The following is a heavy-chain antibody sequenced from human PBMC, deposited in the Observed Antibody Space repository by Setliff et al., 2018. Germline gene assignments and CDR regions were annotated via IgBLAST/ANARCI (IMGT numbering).Heavy chain of an antibody. CDR2: IWYDGSNK. CDR3: ARASLVRGVLTDY. CDR1: GFTFSSYG. D-gene: IGHD3-10*01. V-gene: IGHV3-33*01. J-gene: IGHJ4*02. Sequence: PGGSLRLSCAASGFTFSSYGMHWVRQAPGKGLEWVAVIWYDGSNKYYADSVKGRFTISRDNFKNTLYLQMNSLRAEDTAVYYCARASLVRGVLTDYWGQGTLVTVSS.